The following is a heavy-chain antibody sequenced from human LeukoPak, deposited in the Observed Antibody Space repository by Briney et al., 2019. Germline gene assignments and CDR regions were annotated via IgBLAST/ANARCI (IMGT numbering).Heavy chain of an antibody. CDR3: ARRRDGDNQLDY. V-gene: IGHV4-39*01. Sequence: SETLSLTCVVSGGSIITNDYWWGWIRQPPGTGLEWIGTIDHAGTTFYNVSLKSRVTISVDTPNNQFSLRLNSVGAADTAVYYCARRRDGDNQLDYWDQGTLVTVSS. CDR1: GGSIITNDYW. CDR2: IDHAGTT. J-gene: IGHJ4*02. D-gene: IGHD5-24*01.